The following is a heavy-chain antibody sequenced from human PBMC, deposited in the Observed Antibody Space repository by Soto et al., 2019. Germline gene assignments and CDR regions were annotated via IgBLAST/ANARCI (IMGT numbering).Heavy chain of an antibody. CDR2: ISGSGGSK. D-gene: IGHD6-19*01. Sequence: PGGSLRLSCAASGFTFSSYAMSWVRQAPGKGLEWVSAISGSGGSKYYADSVKGRFTISRDNSKKTLFLQMNSLRAEDTAVYYCAKPKEYSSGWYLKAKKGYFDYWGQGTLVTVSS. CDR1: GFTFSSYA. J-gene: IGHJ4*02. CDR3: AKPKEYSSGWYLKAKKGYFDY. V-gene: IGHV3-23*01.